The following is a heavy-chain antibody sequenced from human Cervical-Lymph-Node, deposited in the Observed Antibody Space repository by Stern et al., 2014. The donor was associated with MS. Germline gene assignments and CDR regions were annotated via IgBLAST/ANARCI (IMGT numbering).Heavy chain of an antibody. J-gene: IGHJ4*02. D-gene: IGHD6-25*01. V-gene: IGHV3-30-3*01. CDR1: GFTFGRHS. Sequence: VQLLESGGGVVQPGRSLRLSCATSGFTFGRHSMHWVRQVPGKGLEWVAIISYDGSSQPYADSVKGRFTISRDNSNNTLYLQMNSLRIEDTAMYYCARPAAARYFDYWGQGSQVTVSS. CDR2: ISYDGSSQ. CDR3: ARPAAARYFDY.